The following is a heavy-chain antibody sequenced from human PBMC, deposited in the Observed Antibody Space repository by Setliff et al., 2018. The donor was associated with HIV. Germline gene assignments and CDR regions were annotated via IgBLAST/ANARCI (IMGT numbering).Heavy chain of an antibody. CDR1: GYAISSGYY. D-gene: IGHD3-3*01. Sequence: SETLSLTCAVSGYAISSGYYWGWIRRPPGKGLEWIGSIYNRGSTYYNPSLKSRVTISVDTSKNQFSLKLSSVTAADTAVYYCARELLRSWGGSENSYKPYYFDYWGQGTLVTVSS. CDR2: IYNRGST. V-gene: IGHV4-38-2*02. CDR3: ARELLRSWGGSENSYKPYYFDY. J-gene: IGHJ4*02.